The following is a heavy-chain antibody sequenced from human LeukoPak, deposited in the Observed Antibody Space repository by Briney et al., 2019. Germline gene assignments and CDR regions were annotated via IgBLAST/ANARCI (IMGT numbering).Heavy chain of an antibody. CDR2: IIPIFGTA. Sequence: ASVKVSCKASGGTFSSYAISWVRQAPGQGLEWMGGIIPIFGTANYAQKFQGRVTITADKSTSTAYMELSSLRSEDTAVYYCAKGRMDYYYYYMDVWGKGTTVTVSS. CDR3: AKGRMDYYYYYMDV. J-gene: IGHJ6*03. CDR1: GGTFSSYA. V-gene: IGHV1-69*06. D-gene: IGHD2-15*01.